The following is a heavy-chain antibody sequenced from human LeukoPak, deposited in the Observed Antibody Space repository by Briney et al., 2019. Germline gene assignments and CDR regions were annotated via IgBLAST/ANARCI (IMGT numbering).Heavy chain of an antibody. J-gene: IGHJ6*02. CDR2: ISWNSGSI. Sequence: GGSLRLSCAASGFTFDDHAMHWVRHVPGKGLEWVSGISWNSGSIGYADSVKGRFTISGDNAKNSLFLQMNSLRAEDTALYYCARDSIDFWSGSNYGMDVWGQGTTVTVSS. CDR3: ARDSIDFWSGSNYGMDV. D-gene: IGHD3-3*01. V-gene: IGHV3-9*01. CDR1: GFTFDDHA.